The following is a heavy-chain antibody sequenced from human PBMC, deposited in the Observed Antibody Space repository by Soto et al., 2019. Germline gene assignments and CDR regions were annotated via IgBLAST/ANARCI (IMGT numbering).Heavy chain of an antibody. D-gene: IGHD5-12*01. CDR3: AKRPRLRQPTDQGAFDI. Sequence: EVQLVESGGGLVQPGRSLRLSCAASGFTFDDYAMHWVRQAPGKGLEWVSGISWNSGSIGYADSVKGRFTISRDNAKNSLYLQMNSLRAEDTVFYYCAKRPRLRQPTDQGAFDIWGPGTMVTVSS. J-gene: IGHJ3*02. CDR1: GFTFDDYA. V-gene: IGHV3-9*01. CDR2: ISWNSGSI.